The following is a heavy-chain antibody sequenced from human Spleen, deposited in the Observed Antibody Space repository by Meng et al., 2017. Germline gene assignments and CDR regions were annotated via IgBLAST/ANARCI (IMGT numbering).Heavy chain of an antibody. CDR2: TYYSGDT. J-gene: IGHJ2*01. D-gene: IGHD1-14*01. CDR1: GGSIISSSFY. V-gene: IGHV4-39*07. Sequence: LLLQESGPGLVKPSETLALTCTGSGGSIISSSFYWAWIRQHPGKGLEWIGSTYYSGDTYDNPSLKSRVTISVDTSKNQFSLKVRSVTAADTAVYYCARDKTSPGYFDLWGRGTLVTVSS. CDR3: ARDKTSPGYFDL.